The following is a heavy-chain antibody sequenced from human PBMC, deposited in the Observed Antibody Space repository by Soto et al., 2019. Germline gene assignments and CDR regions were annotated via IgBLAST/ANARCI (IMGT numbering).Heavy chain of an antibody. CDR1: GGTFSSYA. Sequence: SVKVSCKASGGTFSSYAISWVRQAPGQGLEWMGGIIPIFGTANYAQKFQGRVTITADESTSTAYMELSSLRSEDTAVYYCARDQQQLVRDGSFDYWGQGTLVTVSS. D-gene: IGHD6-13*01. V-gene: IGHV1-69*13. CDR3: ARDQQQLVRDGSFDY. J-gene: IGHJ4*02. CDR2: IIPIFGTA.